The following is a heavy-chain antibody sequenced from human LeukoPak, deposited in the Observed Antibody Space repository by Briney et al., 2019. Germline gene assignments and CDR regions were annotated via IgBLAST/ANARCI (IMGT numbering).Heavy chain of an antibody. CDR1: GYTFTSYD. J-gene: IGHJ6*02. CDR2: MNPNSGNT. Sequence: ASVTVSCTASGYTFTSYDINWVRQATGQGLEWMGWMNPNSGNTGYAQKFQGRVTMTRNTSISTAYMELSSLRSEDTAVYYCARGDVLRFLEWLPPPNGMDVWGQGTTVTVSS. V-gene: IGHV1-8*01. D-gene: IGHD3-3*01. CDR3: ARGDVLRFLEWLPPPNGMDV.